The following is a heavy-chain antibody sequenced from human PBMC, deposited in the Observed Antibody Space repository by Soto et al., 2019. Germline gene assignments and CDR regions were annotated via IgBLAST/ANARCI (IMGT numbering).Heavy chain of an antibody. Sequence: SETLSLTCTVSGGSISSYYWSWIRQPPGKGLEWIGYIYYSGSTNYNPSLKSRVTISVDTSKNQFSLKLSSVTAADTAVYYCARYRPWVTSFYSDYIDVPAKRTTVTVSS. CDR2: IYYSGST. CDR1: GGSISSYY. J-gene: IGHJ6*03. D-gene: IGHD2-21*02. CDR3: ARYRPWVTSFYSDYIDV. V-gene: IGHV4-59*01.